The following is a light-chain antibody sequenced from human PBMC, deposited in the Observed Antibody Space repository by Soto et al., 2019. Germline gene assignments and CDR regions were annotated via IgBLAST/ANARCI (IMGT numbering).Light chain of an antibody. CDR3: GSYTSSRIYV. CDR1: SSDVGGYNY. V-gene: IGLV2-14*01. J-gene: IGLJ1*01. CDR2: EVS. Sequence: ALTQPASVSVSPGQSITISCTGTSSDVGGYNYVSWYQQHPGKAPKLMIYEVSNRPSGVSDRFSVSKSGKTASLTISGLQAEDVADYYCGSYTSSRIYVFGAGTKVTVL.